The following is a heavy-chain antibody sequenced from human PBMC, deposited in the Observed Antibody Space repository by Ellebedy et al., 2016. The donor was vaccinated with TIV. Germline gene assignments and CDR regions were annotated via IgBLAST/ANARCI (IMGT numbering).Heavy chain of an antibody. V-gene: IGHV3-74*01. J-gene: IGHJ4*02. CDR3: ATSRARVY. CDR1: GFNFRSYW. CDR2: VNGDESTT. Sequence: GESLKISCATSGFNFRSYWMHWVRHAPGKGLAWVSHVNGDESTTVYADSVKGRFTISKDIAKSTLFLQMNSLRAEDTAVYYCATSRARVYWGQGTLVSVSS.